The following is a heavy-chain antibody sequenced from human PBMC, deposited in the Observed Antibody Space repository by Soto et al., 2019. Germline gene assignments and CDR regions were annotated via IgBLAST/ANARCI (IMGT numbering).Heavy chain of an antibody. CDR2: INPTGGST. J-gene: IGHJ4*02. D-gene: IGHD2-8*02. V-gene: IGHV1-46*01. CDR1: GYTFINYY. Sequence: QVQLVQSGAEVKKPGASVKVSCKASGYTFINYYIHWVRQAPGHGLGWMAIINPTGGSTKYAQKFQGRLTLPMDTSTTTGYMELSSVTSEDPAIYYCARHLAAGDVWGKGTLVTVSS. CDR3: ARHLAAGDV.